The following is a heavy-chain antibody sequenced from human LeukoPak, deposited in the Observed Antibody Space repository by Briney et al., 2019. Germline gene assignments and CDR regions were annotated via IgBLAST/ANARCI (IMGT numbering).Heavy chain of an antibody. CDR3: AREAGLIHYYYMDV. V-gene: IGHV4-38-2*02. J-gene: IGHJ6*03. D-gene: IGHD2-8*01. CDR2: MHPTGVS. Sequence: PSETLSLTCSVSGYSISIGFHWGWIRQSPGQGLEWLGTMHPTGVSYYHPSLKSRVTVSLDTSKNQSSLKLSSVTAADTAVYYCAREAGLIHYYYMDVWGKGTTVTVSS. CDR1: GYSISIGFH.